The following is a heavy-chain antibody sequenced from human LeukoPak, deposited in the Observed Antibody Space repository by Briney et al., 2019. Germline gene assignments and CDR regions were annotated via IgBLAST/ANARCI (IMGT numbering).Heavy chain of an antibody. CDR2: IYYSGST. D-gene: IGHD3-10*01. CDR1: GGSLSSSSYY. J-gene: IGHJ4*02. Sequence: SEPLSLTCTVSGGSLSSSSYYWGWVRQPPGRGLEWIESIYYSGSTYYNPPLTSRVTISVDPAKNQFSLKLSSVTAADTAVYYCASLYYCGSGSYDNDYWGQGTLVTVSS. CDR3: ASLYYCGSGSYDNDY. V-gene: IGHV4-39*01.